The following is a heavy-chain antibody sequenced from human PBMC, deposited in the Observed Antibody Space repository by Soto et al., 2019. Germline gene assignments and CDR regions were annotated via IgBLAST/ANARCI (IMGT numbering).Heavy chain of an antibody. D-gene: IGHD3-9*01. Sequence: QIPLKESGPTLVPPTQPLTLTCTFSVFSLSTSGVAVAWSRQPPGKAMEWLALINGDDGKCYSTPLKTRLNISKETSKYPVVLTLTNVDPVDTATYYCAHRPAYDISTGYYPFDYLGQGSLVTVSS. V-gene: IGHV2-5*02. CDR3: AHRPAYDISTGYYPFDY. CDR1: VFSLSTSGVA. J-gene: IGHJ4*02. CDR2: INGDDGK.